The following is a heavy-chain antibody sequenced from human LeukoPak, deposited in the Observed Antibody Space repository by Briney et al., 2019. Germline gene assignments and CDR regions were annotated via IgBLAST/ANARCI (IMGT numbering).Heavy chain of an antibody. D-gene: IGHD6-19*01. J-gene: IGHJ3*02. CDR2: IYYSGST. CDR1: GGSITSYY. Sequence: SETLSLTCTVSGGSITSYYWSWIRQPPAKGLEWIGYIYYSGSTNYNPPLKSRVTMSVDTSKNQFSLKLSSVTAADTAVYYCARDRREYSSGWYEAFDIWGQGTMVTVSS. V-gene: IGHV4-59*12. CDR3: ARDRREYSSGWYEAFDI.